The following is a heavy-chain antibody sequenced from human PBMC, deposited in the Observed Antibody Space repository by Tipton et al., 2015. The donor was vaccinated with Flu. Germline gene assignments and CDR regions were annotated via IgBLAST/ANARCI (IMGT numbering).Heavy chain of an antibody. D-gene: IGHD3-10*01. J-gene: IGHJ4*02. CDR2: IYSGGST. V-gene: IGHV3-66*01. CDR3: ARDAVAITMVRGASDY. CDR1: GFTVSSNY. Sequence: LSLTCAASGFTVSSNYMSWVRQAPGKGLEWVSVIYSGGSTYYADSVKGRFTISRDNSKNTLYLQMNSLRAEDTAVYYCARDAVAITMVRGASDYWGQGTLVTVSS.